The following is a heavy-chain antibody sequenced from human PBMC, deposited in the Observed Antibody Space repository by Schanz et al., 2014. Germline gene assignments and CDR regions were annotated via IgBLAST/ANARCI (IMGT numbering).Heavy chain of an antibody. CDR2: ISSSGSYI. CDR3: ARVRAYDYGAEAHGMDV. V-gene: IGHV3-21*01. J-gene: IGHJ6*02. D-gene: IGHD4-17*01. CDR1: GFAFSAYS. Sequence: EVQLVESGGGLVKPGGSLRLSCAASGFAFSAYSMNWVRQAPGKGLEWVSSISSSGSYIYFPDSVKGRFTISRDNAKNLLYLQMNSLRAEDTAVYYCARVRAYDYGAEAHGMDVWGHGTTVTFSS.